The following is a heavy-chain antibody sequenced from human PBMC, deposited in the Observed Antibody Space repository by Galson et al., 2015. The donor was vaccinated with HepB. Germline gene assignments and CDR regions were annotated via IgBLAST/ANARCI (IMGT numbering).Heavy chain of an antibody. V-gene: IGHV1-3*01. D-gene: IGHD6-13*01. Sequence: SVKVSCKASGYTFTSYAMHWVRQAPGQRLEWMGLINAGNGNTKYSQKFQGRVTITRDTSASTAYMELSSLRSEDTAVYYCARGPLPSSWVSGIRAYSSSWYYFDDWGQGTLVTVSS. J-gene: IGHJ4*02. CDR1: GYTFTSYA. CDR2: INAGNGNT. CDR3: ARGPLPSSWVSGIRAYSSSWYYFDD.